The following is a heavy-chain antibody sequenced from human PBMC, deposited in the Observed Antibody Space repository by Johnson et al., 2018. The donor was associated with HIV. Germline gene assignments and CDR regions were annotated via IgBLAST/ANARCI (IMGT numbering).Heavy chain of an antibody. CDR2: IYSGGST. V-gene: IGHV3-66*01. CDR3: ARASFSMTMIVPEAFDI. D-gene: IGHD3-22*01. CDR1: GFTVSSSY. J-gene: IGHJ3*02. Sequence: VQLVESGGGLVQPGGSLRLSCAASGFTVSSSYMSWVRQAPGKGLEWVSVIYSGGSTNYADAVQGRFTISRDNSKNTLYLQMNSRRAEDTAVYYCARASFSMTMIVPEAFDIWGQGTMVTVSS.